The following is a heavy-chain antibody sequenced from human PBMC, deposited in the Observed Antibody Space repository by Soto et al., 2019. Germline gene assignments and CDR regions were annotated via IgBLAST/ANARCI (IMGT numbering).Heavy chain of an antibody. V-gene: IGHV1-69*01. D-gene: IGHD6-13*01. Sequence: SVRGSCNAPGRSFSSYAITRVPQPPGQGPEWMGGIIPIFGTANYAQKFQGRVTITADESTSTAYMELSSLRSEDTAVYYCARDTRGSAAGTVPRYYYYYGMDVWGQGTTVTVSS. J-gene: IGHJ6*02. CDR2: IIPIFGTA. CDR3: ARDTRGSAAGTVPRYYYYYGMDV. CDR1: GRSFSSYA.